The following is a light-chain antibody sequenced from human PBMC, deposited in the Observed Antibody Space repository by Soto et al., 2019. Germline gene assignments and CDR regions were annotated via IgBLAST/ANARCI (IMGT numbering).Light chain of an antibody. CDR3: QPRFSPLLT. CDR2: AAS. V-gene: IGKV1-39*01. CDR1: QTLNNY. Sequence: DIQITQSPCSVSASVGDRLTLTCRASQTLNNYLTWFQQKPGKYPKVLIYAASTLQSGVPSRFSGIGSGAEFTLTISSLQPEEWATYDGQPRFSPLLTFGGGTKVDIK. J-gene: IGKJ4*01.